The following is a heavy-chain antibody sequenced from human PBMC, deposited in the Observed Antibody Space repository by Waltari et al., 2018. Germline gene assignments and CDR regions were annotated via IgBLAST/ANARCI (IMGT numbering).Heavy chain of an antibody. J-gene: IGHJ6*02. CDR1: GYTFTSYY. D-gene: IGHD3-10*01. CDR2: INPSGGST. V-gene: IGHV1-46*01. CDR3: ARVAITMVRGVIIFASGMDV. Sequence: QVQLVQSGAEVKKPGASVKVSCKASGYTFTSYYMHWVRQAPGQGLEWMGIINPSGGSTSYAQKFQGRVTITRDTSTSTVYMELSSLRSEDTAVYYCARVAITMVRGVIIFASGMDVWGQGTTVTVSS.